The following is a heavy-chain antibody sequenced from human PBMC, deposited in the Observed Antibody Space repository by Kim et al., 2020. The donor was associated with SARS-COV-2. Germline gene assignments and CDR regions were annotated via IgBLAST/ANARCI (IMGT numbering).Heavy chain of an antibody. CDR3: ARDGAAICGVGRGYYGMDV. Sequence: GRFTISRDNSKNTQYLQMNSLRAEDTAVYYCARDGAAICGVGRGYYGMDVWGQGTTVTVSS. J-gene: IGHJ6*02. D-gene: IGHD3-3*01. V-gene: IGHV3-30*07.